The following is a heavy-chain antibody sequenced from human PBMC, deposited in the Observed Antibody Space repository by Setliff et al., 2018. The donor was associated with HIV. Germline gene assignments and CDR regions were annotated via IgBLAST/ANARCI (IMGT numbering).Heavy chain of an antibody. D-gene: IGHD3-22*01. V-gene: IGHV4-38-2*02. Sequence: SETLSLTCAVSGYSISSGYYWGWIRQPPGKGLEWIGSMFYSGRTYHNPSLKSRVTISIDTSKNQFSLKLSSVTAADTAVYSCARDMMYHYDNSGSFGWFDPWGQGTLGTVSS. CDR1: GYSISSGYY. J-gene: IGHJ5*02. CDR2: MFYSGRT. CDR3: ARDMMYHYDNSGSFGWFDP.